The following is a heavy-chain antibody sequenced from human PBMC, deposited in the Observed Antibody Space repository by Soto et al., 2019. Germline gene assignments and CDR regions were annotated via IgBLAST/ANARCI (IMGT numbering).Heavy chain of an antibody. D-gene: IGHD3-10*01. V-gene: IGHV1-18*01. CDR2: ISAYNGNT. Sequence: SVKLSSKASGYTFTSYASSWVQQATGQGLEWMGWISAYNGNTNYAQKLQGRVTMTTDTSTSTAYMELRSLRSDDTAVYYCARVVWFGELLYHGNFDYWGQGTLVTVSS. J-gene: IGHJ4*02. CDR1: GYTFTSYA. CDR3: ARVVWFGELLYHGNFDY.